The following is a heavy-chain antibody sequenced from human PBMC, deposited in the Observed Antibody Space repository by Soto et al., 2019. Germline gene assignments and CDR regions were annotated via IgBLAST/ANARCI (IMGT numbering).Heavy chain of an antibody. CDR1: GYTFTNYD. J-gene: IGHJ4*02. Sequence: QVQLVQSGAEVKKPGAAVKVSCKASGYTFTNYDINWVRQATGQGLEWMGWMNPNSDNTGYAQKFQGRVTMTRNTSISTAYMELSSLRFDDTAVYYCARGGGGWSSTDYWGQGTLVTVSS. V-gene: IGHV1-8*01. CDR2: MNPNSDNT. CDR3: ARGGGGWSSTDY. D-gene: IGHD2-15*01.